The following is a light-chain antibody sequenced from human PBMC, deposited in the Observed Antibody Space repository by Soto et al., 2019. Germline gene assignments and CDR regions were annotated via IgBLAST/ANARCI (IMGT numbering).Light chain of an antibody. CDR1: NSDVVSYNL. J-gene: IGLJ1*01. CDR2: EVS. CDR3: CSYAGNNTSTYV. V-gene: IGLV2-23*02. Sequence: QSALTXPASVSGSPGQSITISCPGTNSDVVSYNLVSWYQQHPGKAPKLMIYEVSKWPSGVSDRFSGSKSGNTASLTISGLQAEDEADYYCCSYAGNNTSTYVFGIGTKVTVL.